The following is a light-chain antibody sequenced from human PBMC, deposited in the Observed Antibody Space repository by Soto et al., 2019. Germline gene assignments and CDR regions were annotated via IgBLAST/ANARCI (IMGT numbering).Light chain of an antibody. J-gene: IGLJ1*01. Sequence: QSALTQPASVSGSPGQSITISCTGTSSDVGGYNSVSWYQQHPGKAPKLMIYEVSNRPSGVSNRFSGSKSGNTAFLTISGLQAEDEADYYCSSYTTSSTLLYVFGTGTKVTVL. CDR2: EVS. CDR1: SSDVGGYNS. V-gene: IGLV2-14*01. CDR3: SSYTTSSTLLYV.